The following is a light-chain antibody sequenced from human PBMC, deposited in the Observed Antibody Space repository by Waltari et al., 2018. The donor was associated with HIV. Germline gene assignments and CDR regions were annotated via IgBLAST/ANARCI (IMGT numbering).Light chain of an antibody. J-gene: IGKJ1*01. CDR2: DAS. Sequence: EIVLTQSPATLSLSPGERATLSCRASQSVGSYLAWYQQKPGQAPRLLIYDASNRATVIPARFSGSVSGTDFTLTISSLEPEDFAVYYCQQRSDWPPTFGQGTKVEIK. CDR1: QSVGSY. V-gene: IGKV3-11*01. CDR3: QQRSDWPPT.